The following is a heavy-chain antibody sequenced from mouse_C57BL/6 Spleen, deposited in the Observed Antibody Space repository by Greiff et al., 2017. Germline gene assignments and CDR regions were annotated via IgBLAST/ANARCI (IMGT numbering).Heavy chain of an antibody. D-gene: IGHD4-1*01. J-gene: IGHJ3*01. CDR2: ISSGGDYI. V-gene: IGHV5-9-1*02. CDR1: GFTFSSYA. CDR3: TRDRNWGAWFAY. Sequence: EVKLMESGEGLVKPGGSLKLSCAASGFTFSSYAMSWVRQTPEKRLEWVAYISSGGDYIYYADTVQGRFTISRDNARNTLYLQMSSLKSEDTAMYYCTRDRNWGAWFAYWGQGTLVTVSA.